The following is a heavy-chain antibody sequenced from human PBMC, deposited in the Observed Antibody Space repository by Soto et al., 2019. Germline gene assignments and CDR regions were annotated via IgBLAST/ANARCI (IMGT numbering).Heavy chain of an antibody. Sequence: QVQLQQWGAGLLKPSETLSLTCAVYGGSFSGYYWTWIRQPPGPGLEGIVEINHSGSTNDNPSLKSRVAISVEKSNNKLSLKQISVIAAATAVYYCAGEKMAGVLDYWGQGTLVIVSS. J-gene: IGHJ4*02. CDR2: INHSGST. V-gene: IGHV4-34*01. CDR1: GGSFSGYY. CDR3: AGEKMAGVLDY. D-gene: IGHD2-8*01.